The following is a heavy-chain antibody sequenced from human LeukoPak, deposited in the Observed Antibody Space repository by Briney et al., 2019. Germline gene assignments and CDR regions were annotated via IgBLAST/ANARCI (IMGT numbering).Heavy chain of an antibody. CDR1: GGSISSSSYY. V-gene: IGHV4-61*02. CDR2: IYTSGST. J-gene: IGHJ4*02. Sequence: SETLSLTCTVSGGSISSSSYYWSWIRQPAGKGLEWIGRIYTSGSTNYNPSLKSRVTMSVDTSKNQFSLNLSSVTAADTAVYYCARVNCSSTSCSSFDYWGQGTLVTVSS. CDR3: ARVNCSSTSCSSFDY. D-gene: IGHD2-2*01.